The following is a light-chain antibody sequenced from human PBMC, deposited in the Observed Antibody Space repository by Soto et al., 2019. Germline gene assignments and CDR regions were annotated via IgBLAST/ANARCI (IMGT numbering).Light chain of an antibody. CDR1: QSLLQSGGRTY. CDR2: EVS. J-gene: IGKJ4*01. Sequence: EIVMTQTPLSLSVTPGQTASISCKSSQSLLQSGGRTYLYWYLQKSGQPPQRLITEVSNQFSGVPDRFSGNGSRADFTLEISRVEADDVGVYYCMQTSYLPHSFGGGTKVEI. V-gene: IGKV2D-29*01. CDR3: MQTSYLPHS.